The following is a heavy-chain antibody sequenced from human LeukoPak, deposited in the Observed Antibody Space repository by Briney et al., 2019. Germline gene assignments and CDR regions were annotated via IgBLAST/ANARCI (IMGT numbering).Heavy chain of an antibody. CDR3: AREPYYDSSGYYPGDWFDP. D-gene: IGHD3-22*01. Sequence: PSQTLSLTCTVSGGSISSGSYYWSWIRQPAGKGLEWIGRIYTSGSTNCNPSLKSRVTISVDTSKNQFSLKLSSVTAADTAVYYCAREPYYDSSGYYPGDWFDPWGQGTLVTVSS. J-gene: IGHJ5*02. CDR1: GGSISSGSYY. CDR2: IYTSGST. V-gene: IGHV4-61*02.